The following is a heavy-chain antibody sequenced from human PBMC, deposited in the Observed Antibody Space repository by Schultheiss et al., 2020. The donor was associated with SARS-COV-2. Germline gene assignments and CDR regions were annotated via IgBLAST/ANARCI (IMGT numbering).Heavy chain of an antibody. Sequence: GGSLRLSCAASGFTFSSYSMNWVRQAPGKGLESVSSISSSSSYIYYADSVKGRFTISRDNAMNSLYLEINSLRAEDTAVYYCASRNYDILTGYYSGDDYWGQGALVTVSS. CDR1: GFTFSSYS. D-gene: IGHD3-9*01. V-gene: IGHV3-21*01. J-gene: IGHJ4*02. CDR2: ISSSSSYI. CDR3: ASRNYDILTGYYSGDDY.